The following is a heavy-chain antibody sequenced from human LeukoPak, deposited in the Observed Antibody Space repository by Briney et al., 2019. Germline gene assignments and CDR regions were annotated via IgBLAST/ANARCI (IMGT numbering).Heavy chain of an antibody. J-gene: IGHJ3*02. D-gene: IGHD3-22*01. CDR1: GGTFSSYA. CDR3: ARGGEDYYDSSGYYYDDAFDI. Sequence: GASVKVSCKASGGTFSSYAISWVRQAPGQGLEWMGWINPNSGGTNYAQKFQGRVTMTRDTSISTAYMELSRLRSDDTAVYYCARGGEDYYDSSGYYYDDAFDIWGQGTMVTVSS. V-gene: IGHV1-2*02. CDR2: INPNSGGT.